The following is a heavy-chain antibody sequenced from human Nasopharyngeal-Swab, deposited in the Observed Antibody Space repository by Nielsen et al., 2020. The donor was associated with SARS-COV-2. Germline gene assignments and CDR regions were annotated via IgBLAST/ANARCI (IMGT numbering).Heavy chain of an antibody. V-gene: IGHV3-23*01. CDR3: ARDPGSSSFFFYYGMDV. J-gene: IGHJ6*02. CDR2: TSGSGGST. CDR1: GFTFSSYA. D-gene: IGHD6-6*01. Sequence: GGSLRLSCAASGFTFSSYAMSWVRQAPGKGLEWVSATSGSGGSTYYADSVKGRFTISRDNSKNTLYLQMNSLRAEDTAVYYCARDPGSSSFFFYYGMDVWGQGTTVTVSS.